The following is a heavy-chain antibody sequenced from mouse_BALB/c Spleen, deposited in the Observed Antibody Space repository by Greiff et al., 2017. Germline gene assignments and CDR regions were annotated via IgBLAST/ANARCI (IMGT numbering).Heavy chain of an antibody. CDR1: GDSITSGY. CDR2: ISYSGST. Sequence: EVQLQESGPSLVKPSQTLSLTCSVTGDSITSGYWNWIRKFPGNKLEYMGYISYSGSTYYNPSLKSRISITRDTSKNQYYLQLNSVTTEDTATYYCARYYYGSSYPYAMDYWGQGTSVTVSS. D-gene: IGHD1-1*01. J-gene: IGHJ4*01. CDR3: ARYYYGSSYPYAMDY. V-gene: IGHV3-8*02.